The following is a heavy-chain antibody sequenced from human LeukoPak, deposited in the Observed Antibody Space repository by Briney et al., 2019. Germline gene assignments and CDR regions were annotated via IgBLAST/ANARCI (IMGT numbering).Heavy chain of an antibody. V-gene: IGHV3-30*02. Sequence: SGGSLRLSCAASGFNFSTYGMHWVRQAPGKGLEWVAIIWYDGSQRYLADSVKGRFSISRDNFNKTLYLQMNSLRAEDTAVYYCARDLGYSSGWYGVDYYYYGMDVWGQGTTVTVSS. CDR1: GFNFSTYG. CDR3: ARDLGYSSGWYGVDYYYYGMDV. D-gene: IGHD6-19*01. CDR2: IWYDGSQR. J-gene: IGHJ6*02.